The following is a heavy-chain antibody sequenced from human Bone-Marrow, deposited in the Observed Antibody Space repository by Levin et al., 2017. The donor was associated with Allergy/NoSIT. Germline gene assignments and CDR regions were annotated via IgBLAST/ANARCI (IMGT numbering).Heavy chain of an antibody. V-gene: IGHV1-46*01. CDR2: INPSGGST. Sequence: ASVKVSCKASGYTFTSYYMHWVRQAPGQGLEWMGIINPSGGSTSYAQKFQGRVTMTRDTSTSTVYMELSSLRSEDTAVYYCARDLSFIDYDYVWGSYRHILFDFDYWGQGTLVTVSS. J-gene: IGHJ4*02. CDR1: GYTFTSYY. D-gene: IGHD3-16*02. CDR3: ARDLSFIDYDYVWGSYRHILFDFDY.